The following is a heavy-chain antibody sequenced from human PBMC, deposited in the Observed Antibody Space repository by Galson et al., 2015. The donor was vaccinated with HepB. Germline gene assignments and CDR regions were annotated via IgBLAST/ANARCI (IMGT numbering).Heavy chain of an antibody. CDR3: ARGRVAGTGDFDY. D-gene: IGHD6-19*01. V-gene: IGHV1-2*05. Sequence: SCKASGYTFTGYYMHWVRQAPGQGLEWMGRINPNSGGTNYAQKFQGRVTMTRDTSISTAYMELSRLRSDDTVVYYCARGRVAGTGDFDYWGQGTLVTVSS. CDR1: GYTFTGYY. CDR2: INPNSGGT. J-gene: IGHJ4*02.